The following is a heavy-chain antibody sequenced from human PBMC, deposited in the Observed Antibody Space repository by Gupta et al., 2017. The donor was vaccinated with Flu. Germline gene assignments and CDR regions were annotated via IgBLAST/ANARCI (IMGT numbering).Heavy chain of an antibody. V-gene: IGHV3-13*01. D-gene: IGHD3-10*01. CDR3: VRVHIDGGYYCDN. Sequence: TVSDHHMHWVGQRPGKGLEWVAGIGAVGETCYPGYVKGRCTITRDNAKDSLFLHMHGLTAGAPGVEFWVRVHIDGGYYCDNWGQGTRVTVAS. CDR2: IGAVGET. J-gene: IGHJ4*02. CDR1: TVSDHH.